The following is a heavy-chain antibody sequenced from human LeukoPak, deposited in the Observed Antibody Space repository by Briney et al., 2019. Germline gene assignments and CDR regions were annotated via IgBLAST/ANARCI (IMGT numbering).Heavy chain of an antibody. J-gene: IGHJ4*02. CDR2: ISDTGATT. CDR1: GFTFSSYA. V-gene: IGHV3-23*01. Sequence: GGSLRPSCAGSGFTFSSYAMSWVRQAPGKGLEWVSAISDTGATTYDADSVKGRFTISRDNSRSTLYLQMNSLRAEDTALYYCAKDTSIGRYCTNGVCSPFDYWGQGTLVTVSS. CDR3: AKDTSIGRYCTNGVCSPFDY. D-gene: IGHD2-8*01.